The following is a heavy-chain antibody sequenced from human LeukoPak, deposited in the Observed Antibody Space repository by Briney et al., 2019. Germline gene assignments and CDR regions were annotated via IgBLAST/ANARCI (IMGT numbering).Heavy chain of an antibody. D-gene: IGHD2-8*01. V-gene: IGHV3-7*01. J-gene: IGHJ4*01. CDR1: GFTFRNYW. CDR3: ARDINGPSN. CDR2: INQTGNEN. Sequence: PGGSLRLSCVGSGFTFRNYWMSLVRQAPAKGLEWVANINQTGNENYYVDSVRGRFTISTDNAKTSLYLQMTILEAEATAVYYCARDINGPSNWGQGVLVAVSS.